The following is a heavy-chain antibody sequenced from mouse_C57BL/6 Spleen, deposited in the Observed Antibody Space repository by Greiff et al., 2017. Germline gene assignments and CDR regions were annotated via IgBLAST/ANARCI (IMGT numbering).Heavy chain of an antibody. CDR1: GFTFSDYG. J-gene: IGHJ2*01. CDR2: ISSGSSTI. V-gene: IGHV5-17*01. Sequence: EVKLMESGGGLVKPGGSLKLSCAASGFTFSDYGMHWVRQAPEKGLEWVAYISSGSSTIYYADTVKGRFTISRDNAKNTLYLQMTSLRSEDTAMYYCARRYYGSSHYFGYWGQGTTLTVSS. D-gene: IGHD1-1*01. CDR3: ARRYYGSSHYFGY.